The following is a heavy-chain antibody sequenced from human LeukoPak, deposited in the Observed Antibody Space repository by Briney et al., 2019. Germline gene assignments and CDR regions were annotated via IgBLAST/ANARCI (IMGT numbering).Heavy chain of an antibody. CDR1: GYTFTSYG. CDR2: ISAYNGNT. J-gene: IGHJ4*02. Sequence: GASVKVSCKASGYTFTSYGISWVRQAPGQGLEWMGWISAYNGNTNYAQKLQGRVTMTTDTSTSTAYMELRSLRSDDTAVYYCARDLRRRSTLAYYFDYWGQGTLVTVSS. V-gene: IGHV1-18*01. CDR3: ARDLRRRSTLAYYFDY.